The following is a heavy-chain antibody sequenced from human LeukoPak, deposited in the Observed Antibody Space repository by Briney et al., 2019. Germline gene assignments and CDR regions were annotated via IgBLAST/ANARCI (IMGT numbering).Heavy chain of an antibody. CDR1: GFTFSSYG. Sequence: GGSLRLSCAASGFTFSSYGVHWVRQAPGKGLEWVAVIWYDGSNKYYADSVKGRFTISRDNAKNSLYLQMNSLRAEDTAMYYCARVVAVAGRAFDIWGLGTMVTVSS. CDR2: IWYDGSNK. D-gene: IGHD6-19*01. V-gene: IGHV3-33*01. J-gene: IGHJ3*02. CDR3: ARVVAVAGRAFDI.